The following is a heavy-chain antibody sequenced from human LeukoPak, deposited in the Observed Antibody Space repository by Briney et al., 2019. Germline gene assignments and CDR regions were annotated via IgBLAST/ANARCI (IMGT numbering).Heavy chain of an antibody. V-gene: IGHV3-21*01. D-gene: IGHD3-16*02. CDR3: ARVNSGRQTYDYVWGSYRYLGDDDAFDI. J-gene: IGHJ3*02. CDR2: ISSSSSYI. Sequence: PGGSLRLSCAASGFTFSSYSMNWVRQAPGKGLEWVSSISSSSSYIYYADSVKGRFTISTDNAKNSLYLQMNSLRGEDTAVYYCARVNSGRQTYDYVWGSYRYLGDDDAFDIWGQGTMVTVSS. CDR1: GFTFSSYS.